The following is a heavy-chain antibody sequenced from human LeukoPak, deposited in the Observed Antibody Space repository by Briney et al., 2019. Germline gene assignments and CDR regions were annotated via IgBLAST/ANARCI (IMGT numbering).Heavy chain of an antibody. Sequence: RSLRLSCAASGFTFSNYAMHWVRQAPGKGLEWVAVISYDGSNKYYADSVKGRFTISRDNSKNTLYLQMDSLRPEDTAVYYCAKDLAAAGCDYWGQGTLVTVSS. CDR1: GFTFSNYA. V-gene: IGHV3-30*18. J-gene: IGHJ4*02. CDR2: ISYDGSNK. CDR3: AKDLAAAGCDY. D-gene: IGHD6-13*01.